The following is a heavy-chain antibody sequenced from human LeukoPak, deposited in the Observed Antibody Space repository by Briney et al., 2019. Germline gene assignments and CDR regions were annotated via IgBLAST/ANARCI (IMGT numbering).Heavy chain of an antibody. CDR3: ARDLFLERLDSSGYYSNVGY. D-gene: IGHD3-22*01. CDR2: ISAYNGNT. CDR1: GYTFTSYD. V-gene: IGHV1-18*01. Sequence: ASVKVSCKASGYTFTSYDISWVRQVPGQGLEWMGWISAYNGNTNYAQKLQGRVTMTTDTSTSTAYMELRSLRSDDTAVYYCARDLFLERLDSSGYYSNVGYWGQGTLVTVSS. J-gene: IGHJ4*02.